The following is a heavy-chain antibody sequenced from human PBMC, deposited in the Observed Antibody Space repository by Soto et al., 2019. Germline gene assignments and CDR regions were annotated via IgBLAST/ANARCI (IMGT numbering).Heavy chain of an antibody. V-gene: IGHV1-18*01. CDR2: ISAYNGNT. CDR1: GYTFTSYG. D-gene: IGHD3-10*01. CDR3: ARGEDVLLFDY. Sequence: QVQLMQSGAEVERPGASVTVSCKASGYTFTSYGISWVRQAPGQGLEWKGWISAYNGNTIDAQKLQGRVTMTTDTSTSTDYMELRSLRSDATAVYYCARGEDVLLFDYWGQGTLVTVSS. J-gene: IGHJ4*02.